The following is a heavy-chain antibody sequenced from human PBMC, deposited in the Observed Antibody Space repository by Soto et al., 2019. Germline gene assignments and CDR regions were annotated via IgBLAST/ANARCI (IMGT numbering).Heavy chain of an antibody. J-gene: IGHJ4*02. CDR2: ISADNGNT. CDR1: GYTFTTYG. CDR3: ARAPMTGYLQFDD. D-gene: IGHD3-9*01. V-gene: IGHV1-18*01. Sequence: QVQLVQSGAEVKKPGASVKVSCKASGYTFTTYGISWVRQAPGQGLEWMGWISADNGNTNYAQKRQSRVTMTTHTSTSKAYMELRSLRSADTAVYYCARAPMTGYLQFDDWGQRPLVTVSA.